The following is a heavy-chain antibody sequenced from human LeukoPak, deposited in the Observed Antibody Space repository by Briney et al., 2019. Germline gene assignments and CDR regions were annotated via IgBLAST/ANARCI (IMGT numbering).Heavy chain of an antibody. CDR2: IYYSGST. V-gene: IGHV4-39*01. J-gene: IGHJ5*02. D-gene: IGHD3-10*01. CDR3: ATQLEFGELLANWFDP. Sequence: SETLSLTCTVSGGSISSSSYYWGWIRQPPGKGLEWIGSIYYSGSTYYNPSLKSRVTISVDTSKNQFSLKLSSVTAADTAVYYCATQLEFGELLANWFDPWGQGTLVTVSS. CDR1: GGSISSSSYY.